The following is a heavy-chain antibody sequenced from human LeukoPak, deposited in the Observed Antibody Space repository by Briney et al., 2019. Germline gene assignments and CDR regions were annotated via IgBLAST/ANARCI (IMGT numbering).Heavy chain of an antibody. V-gene: IGHV4-31*03. J-gene: IGHJ4*02. CDR2: IYYSGST. CDR1: GDSISRSSNY. D-gene: IGHD5-18*01. Sequence: NPSETLSLTCSVSGDSISRSSNYWSWIRQHPGKGLEWIGYIYYSGSTYYNPSLKSRVTISVDTSKNQFSLKLSSVTAADTAVYYCARDRDGYILYWGQGTLVTVSS. CDR3: ARDRDGYILY.